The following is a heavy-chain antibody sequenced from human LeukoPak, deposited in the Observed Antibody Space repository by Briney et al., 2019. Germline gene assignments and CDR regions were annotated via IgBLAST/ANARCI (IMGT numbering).Heavy chain of an antibody. CDR1: GYSFSNYW. CDR2: ICPGDSDT. D-gene: IGHD3-10*01. V-gene: IGHV5-51*01. Sequence: GESLKISCKGSGYSFSNYWIGWVRQMPGKGLEWMGIICPGDSDTRYSPSFQGQVSISADKSISTAYLQWSSLKASDTAMYYCVRHIYGSGALRDYWGQGTLVTVSS. J-gene: IGHJ4*02. CDR3: VRHIYGSGALRDY.